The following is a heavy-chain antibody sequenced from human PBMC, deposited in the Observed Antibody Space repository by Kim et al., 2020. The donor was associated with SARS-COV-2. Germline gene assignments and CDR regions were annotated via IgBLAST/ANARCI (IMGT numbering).Heavy chain of an antibody. CDR1: GYTFSNYV. J-gene: IGHJ4*02. Sequence: ASVKVSCKASGYTFSNYVIHWVRQAPGQRLEWMGWIHSGSGNRGYSPKFQGTVTFSRGTSASTVYMELSSLRSEDTALYYCATEYYESGTKAFDYWGQGTLVTVSS. D-gene: IGHD3-10*01. V-gene: IGHV1-3*04. CDR3: ATEYYESGTKAFDY. CDR2: IHSGSGNR.